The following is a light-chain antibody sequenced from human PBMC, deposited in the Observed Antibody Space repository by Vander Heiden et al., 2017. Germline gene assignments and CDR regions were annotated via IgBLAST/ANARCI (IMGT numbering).Light chain of an antibody. Sequence: QSALTQPASLSRYPGQSITISCTGTSSDVGSYNLVSWYQQHPGKAPKLMIYDVSKRPSGVPDRFSGSKSGNTASLTISGLQAEDEADYYCCSYTGYYTHVFGGGTKLTVL. CDR3: CSYTGYYTHV. CDR2: DVS. J-gene: IGLJ2*01. V-gene: IGLV2-11*01. CDR1: SSDVGSYNL.